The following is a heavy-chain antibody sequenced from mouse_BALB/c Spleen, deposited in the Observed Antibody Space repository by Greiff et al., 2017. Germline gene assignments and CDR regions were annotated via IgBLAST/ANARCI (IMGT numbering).Heavy chain of an antibody. Sequence: VKLMESGPGLVAPSQSLSITCTVSGFSLTGYGVNWVRQPPGKGLEWLGMIWGDGSTDYNSALKSRLSISKDNSKSQVFLKMNSLQTDDTARYYCARDEGYYYGSNPFAYWGQGTLVTVSA. V-gene: IGHV2-6-7*01. J-gene: IGHJ3*01. CDR3: ARDEGYYYGSNPFAY. CDR1: GFSLTGYG. D-gene: IGHD1-1*01. CDR2: IWGDGST.